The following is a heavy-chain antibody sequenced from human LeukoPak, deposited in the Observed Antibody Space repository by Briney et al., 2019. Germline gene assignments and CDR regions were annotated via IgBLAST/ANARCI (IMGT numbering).Heavy chain of an antibody. Sequence: ASVKVSCKASGYTFTGYYMHWVRQAPGHGLEWMGWINPDNGGTNYAQKFQGRVTMTRDMSISTAYMELSRLRSDDTAVYYCARDPSNSGYDYLYYFDYWGQGTLVTVSS. D-gene: IGHD5-12*01. CDR3: ARDPSNSGYDYLYYFDY. CDR1: GYTFTGYY. J-gene: IGHJ4*02. CDR2: INPDNGGT. V-gene: IGHV1-2*02.